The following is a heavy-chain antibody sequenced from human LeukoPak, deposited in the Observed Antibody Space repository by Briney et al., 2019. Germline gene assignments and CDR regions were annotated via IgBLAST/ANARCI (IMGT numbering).Heavy chain of an antibody. Sequence: SETLSLTCTVSGGSISSYYWSWIRQPPGKGLEWIGYIYYSGSTNYNPSLKSRVTISVDTSKNQFSLKLSSVTAADTAVYYCARGGYSYGYGFDYWGQGTLVTVSS. CDR1: GGSISSYY. V-gene: IGHV4-59*12. CDR2: IYYSGST. J-gene: IGHJ4*02. CDR3: ARGGYSYGYGFDY. D-gene: IGHD5-18*01.